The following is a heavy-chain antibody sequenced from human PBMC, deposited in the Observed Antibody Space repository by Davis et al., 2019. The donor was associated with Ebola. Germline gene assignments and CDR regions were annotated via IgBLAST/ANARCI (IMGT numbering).Heavy chain of an antibody. CDR1: GFTFSNAW. CDR3: TSREVGSFDHYYGMDV. Sequence: GESLKISCAASGFTFSNAWMSRVRQAPGKGLEWVGRIKSKTDGGTTDYAAPVKGRFTISRDDSKNTLYLQMNSLKTEDTAVYYCTSREVGSFDHYYGMDVWGQGTTVTVSS. D-gene: IGHD3-10*01. CDR2: IKSKTDGGTT. J-gene: IGHJ6*02. V-gene: IGHV3-15*01.